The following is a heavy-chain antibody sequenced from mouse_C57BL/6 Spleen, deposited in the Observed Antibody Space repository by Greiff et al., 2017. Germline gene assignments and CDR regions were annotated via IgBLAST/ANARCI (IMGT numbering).Heavy chain of an antibody. D-gene: IGHD2-5*01. CDR2: ISSGGSYT. J-gene: IGHJ4*01. V-gene: IGHV5-6*01. Sequence: DVHLVESGGDLVKPGGSLKLSCAASGFTFSSYGMSWVRQTPDKRLEWVATISSGGSYTYYPDSVKGRFTISRDNAKNTLYLQMSSLKSEDTAMYYCAREGSNGAMDYWGQGTSVTVSS. CDR1: GFTFSSYG. CDR3: AREGSNGAMDY.